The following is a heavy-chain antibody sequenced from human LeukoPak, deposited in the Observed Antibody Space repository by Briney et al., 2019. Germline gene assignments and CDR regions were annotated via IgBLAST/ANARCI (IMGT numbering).Heavy chain of an antibody. Sequence: SVKVSCKASGGTFSSYAISWVRQAPGQGLEWMGRIIPIFGTANYAQKFQGRVTITTDESTSTAYMELSSLRSEDTAVYYCAKDRLRSGYTHFDYWGQGTLVTVSS. D-gene: IGHD3-3*01. J-gene: IGHJ4*02. CDR2: IIPIFGTA. CDR1: GGTFSSYA. CDR3: AKDRLRSGYTHFDY. V-gene: IGHV1-69*05.